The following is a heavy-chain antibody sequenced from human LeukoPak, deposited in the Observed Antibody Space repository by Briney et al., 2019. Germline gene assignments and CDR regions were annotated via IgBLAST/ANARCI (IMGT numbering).Heavy chain of an antibody. Sequence: GGSLRLSCAASGFTFSSYGMHWVRQAPGKGLEWVAVVSYDGRNEYYSDSVKGRLTISRDNSKNTLYLQMNSLRAEDTAVYYCARDQFHLYSSSWLYYYYYGMDVWGQGTTVTVSS. CDR3: ARDQFHLYSSSWLYYYYYGMDV. D-gene: IGHD6-13*01. CDR2: VSYDGRNE. V-gene: IGHV3-30*03. J-gene: IGHJ6*02. CDR1: GFTFSSYG.